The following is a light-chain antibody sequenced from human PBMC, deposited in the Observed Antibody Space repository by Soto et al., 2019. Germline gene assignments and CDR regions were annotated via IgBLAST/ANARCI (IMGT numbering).Light chain of an antibody. CDR2: KAS. V-gene: IGKV1-5*03. J-gene: IGKJ1*01. CDR3: QHYNSYSEA. CDR1: QGIRND. Sequence: DGQRTQTQYSLAASVADRGPITCRASQGIRNDLGWYQQKPGKAPKLLIYKASTLKSGVPSRFSGSGSGTEFTLTISSLQPDDFATYYCQHYNSYSEAFGQRSIVDVK.